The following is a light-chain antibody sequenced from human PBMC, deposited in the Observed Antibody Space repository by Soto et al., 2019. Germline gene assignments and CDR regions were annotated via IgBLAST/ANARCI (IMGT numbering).Light chain of an antibody. V-gene: IGKV3-20*01. J-gene: IGKJ1*01. CDR2: GAS. CDR3: QQYGRSPPSWT. CDR1: QHISDSF. Sequence: ETVLTQSPGTLSLSPGERATLFCRASQHISDSFLAWYQQKPGQAPSLLIFGASSRATGIPDRFSGSGSGPEFTLTISRPEPEDFAVYYCQQYGRSPPSWTFGQGTKVEIK.